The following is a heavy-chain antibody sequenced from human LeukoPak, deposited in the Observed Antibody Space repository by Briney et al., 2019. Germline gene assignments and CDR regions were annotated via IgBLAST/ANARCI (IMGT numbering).Heavy chain of an antibody. V-gene: IGHV4-39*01. J-gene: IGHJ6*03. CDR2: IYYTGST. D-gene: IGHD6-6*01. CDR1: GGSIGTFY. Sequence: PSETLSLTCTVSGGSIGTFYWGWIRQPPGKGLEWIGSIYYTGSTHYNASLKSGVTISVDTSKRQFSLKLASLTAADTAVYYCARHGVSSGPENYYYYMDIWGKGTPVTVSS. CDR3: ARHGVSSGPENYYYYMDI.